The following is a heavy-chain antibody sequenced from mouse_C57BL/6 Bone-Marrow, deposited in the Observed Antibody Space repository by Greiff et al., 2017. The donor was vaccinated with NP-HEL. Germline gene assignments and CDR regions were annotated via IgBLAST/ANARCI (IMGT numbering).Heavy chain of an antibody. J-gene: IGHJ3*01. CDR3: ARNSLYDGYYPWFAY. Sequence: EVKVVESGGDLVKPGGSLKLSCAASGFTFSSYGMSWVRQTPDKRLEWVATISSGGSYTYYPDSVKGRFTISRDNAKNTLYLQMSSLKSGDTAMYYCARNSLYDGYYPWFAYWGQGTLVTVSA. CDR1: GFTFSSYG. D-gene: IGHD2-3*01. CDR2: ISSGGSYT. V-gene: IGHV5-6*01.